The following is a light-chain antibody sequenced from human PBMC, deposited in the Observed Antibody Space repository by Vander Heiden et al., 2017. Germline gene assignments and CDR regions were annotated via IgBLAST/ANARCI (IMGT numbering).Light chain of an antibody. CDR1: SSNIGAGYD. J-gene: IGLJ1*01. V-gene: IGLV1-40*01. CDR3: QSYDSSLSGHV. Sequence: QSVLTQPPSVSGAPGQRVTISCTGSSSNIGAGYDVHWYQQPPGTAPKLLLYGNSNRPSGVPDRFSGSKSGTSASLAITGLQAEDEADYYCQSYDSSLSGHVFGTGTKVTVL. CDR2: GNS.